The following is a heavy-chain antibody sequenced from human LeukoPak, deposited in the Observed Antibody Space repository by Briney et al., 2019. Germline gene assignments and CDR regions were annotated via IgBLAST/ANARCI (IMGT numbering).Heavy chain of an antibody. CDR2: IYYSGST. CDR3: ARGMHGYFDY. V-gene: IGHV4-61*01. J-gene: IGHJ4*02. Sequence: SETLSLTCTVFGGSISSSPYYWSWIRQPPGKGLEWIGYIYYSGSTNYNPSLKSRVTISVDTSKNQFSLKLSSVTAADTAVYYCARGMHGYFDYWGQGTLVTVSS. CDR1: GGSISSSPYY.